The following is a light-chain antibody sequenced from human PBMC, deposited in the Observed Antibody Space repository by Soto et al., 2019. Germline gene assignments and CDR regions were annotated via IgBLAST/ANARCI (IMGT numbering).Light chain of an antibody. CDR1: QSVSSSY. J-gene: IGKJ5*01. Sequence: EIVLTQSPATLSLSPGERATLSCRASQSVSSSYLAWYQQKPGQAPRLLIYGASNRATGIPDRFSGSGSGTDFTLTISRLEPEDFAVYYCQQYDNSPQVTFGQGTRLEIK. CDR2: GAS. V-gene: IGKV3-20*01. CDR3: QQYDNSPQVT.